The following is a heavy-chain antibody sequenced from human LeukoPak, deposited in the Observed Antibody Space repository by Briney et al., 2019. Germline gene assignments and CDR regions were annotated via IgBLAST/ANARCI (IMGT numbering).Heavy chain of an antibody. V-gene: IGHV5-51*03. D-gene: IGHD6-6*01. CDR2: IFPDNSDT. J-gene: IGHJ4*02. CDR3: ARCVRADSSSSCYFDY. CDR1: GYSFTSYW. Sequence: KPGESLKISCKGSGYSFTSYWIGWVRQMPGKGLEWMGIIFPDNSDTRDSPSFQGQVTISADKSISTAYLQWGSLKASDTAMYYCARCVRADSSSSCYFDYWGQGTLVTVSS.